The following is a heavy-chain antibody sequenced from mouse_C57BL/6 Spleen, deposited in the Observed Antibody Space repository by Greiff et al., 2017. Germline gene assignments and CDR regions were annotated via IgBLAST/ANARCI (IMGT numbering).Heavy chain of an antibody. Sequence: VQLQQSGAELVRPGASVKLSCTASGFNIKDYYMHWVKQRPEQGLEWIGRIDPEDGDTEYAPKFQGKATMTADTSSNTAYLQLSSLTSEDTAVYYGTKGYYCGSSPAWFAYWGQGTLVTVSA. CDR2: IDPEDGDT. CDR1: GFNIKDYY. D-gene: IGHD1-1*01. CDR3: TKGYYCGSSPAWFAY. J-gene: IGHJ3*01. V-gene: IGHV14-1*01.